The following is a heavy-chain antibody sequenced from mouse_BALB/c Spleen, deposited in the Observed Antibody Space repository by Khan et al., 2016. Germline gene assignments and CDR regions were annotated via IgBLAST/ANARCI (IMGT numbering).Heavy chain of an antibody. CDR1: GYSITRGYY. Sequence: EVQLQESGPGLVQPSQSLSLTCSVTGYSITRGYYWNWIRQFPGNKLEWLGYISYDGSNNYNPSLKNRISITRDTSKNQFFLQLYSVPTEDTATYYGEREGLLRQRGYFDYWGQGTTVTVSS. J-gene: IGHJ2*01. V-gene: IGHV3-6*02. D-gene: IGHD1-2*01. CDR3: EREGLLRQRGYFDY. CDR2: ISYDGSN.